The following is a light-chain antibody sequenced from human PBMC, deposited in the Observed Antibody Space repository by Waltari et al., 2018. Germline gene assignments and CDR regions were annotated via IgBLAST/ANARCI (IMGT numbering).Light chain of an antibody. Sequence: EIVLTQSPGTLSLSPGERATLSCMASQSVSRTLAWYQQKPGQAPRLLIYDASTRATGIPDRFSGSGFGTDFSLTISRLEPEDFAVYYCQKYGTLPATFGQGTTVEIK. CDR1: QSVSRT. CDR3: QKYGTLPAT. J-gene: IGKJ1*01. CDR2: DAS. V-gene: IGKV3-20*01.